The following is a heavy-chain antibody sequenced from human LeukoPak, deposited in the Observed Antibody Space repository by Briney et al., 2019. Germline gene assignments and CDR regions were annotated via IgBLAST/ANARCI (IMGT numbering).Heavy chain of an antibody. J-gene: IGHJ4*02. CDR2: TYYRSKWYN. D-gene: IGHD6-13*01. CDR1: GDSVSSNSAA. V-gene: IGHV6-1*01. CDR3: ARDRYQPGYSSSWYYFDY. Sequence: SQTLSLTCAISGDSVSSNSAAWNWIRQSPSSGLEWLGRTYYRSKWYNDYAVSVKSRITINPDTSKNQFSLQLNSVTPEDTAVYYCARDRYQPGYSSSWYYFDYWGQGTLATVSS.